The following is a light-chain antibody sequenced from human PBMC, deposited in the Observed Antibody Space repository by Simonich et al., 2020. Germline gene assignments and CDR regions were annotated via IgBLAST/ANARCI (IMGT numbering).Light chain of an antibody. CDR1: QSISSY. CDR2: AAS. V-gene: IGKV1-39*01. CDR3: QQSYSTPYT. J-gene: IGKJ2*01. Sequence: DIQMTQSPSSLSASVGDRVTITCRSSQSISSYLNWYQQKPGKAPKLLIYAASSLPSGAPSRFSGSGSGTDFTLTISSLQPEDFATYYCQQSYSTPYTFGQGTKLEIK.